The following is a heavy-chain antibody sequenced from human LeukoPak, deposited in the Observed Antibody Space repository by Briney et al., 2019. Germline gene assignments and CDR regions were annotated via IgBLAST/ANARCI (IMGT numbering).Heavy chain of an antibody. D-gene: IGHD3-16*01. CDR1: GLTISTYG. J-gene: IGHJ4*02. V-gene: IGHV3-30*02. CDR3: AKDSLADIDY. CDR2: IRSDGSNK. Sequence: GGSLRLSCAASGLTISTYGMNWVRQAPGKGLEWVALIRSDGSNKYYADTVKGRFTVSRDNSKNTLDLHMNSLRAEDTAVYYCAKDSLADIDYWGQGTLVTVSS.